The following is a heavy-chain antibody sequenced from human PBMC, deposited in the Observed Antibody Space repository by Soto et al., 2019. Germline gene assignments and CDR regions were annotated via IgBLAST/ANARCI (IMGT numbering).Heavy chain of an antibody. CDR3: ARMATSGTLNWFDP. V-gene: IGHV1-8*01. J-gene: IGHJ5*02. CDR1: GYTFGNND. CDR2: MNPNSGNT. Sequence: QVQLVQSGAQVKKPGASVKVSCKASGYTFGNNDISWVRQATGQGLEWMGWMNPNSGNTGYAQKFQGRVSRTRNTSITTAYLELSSLTSDDTVIYYCARMATSGTLNWFDPWGQGTLVVLSS.